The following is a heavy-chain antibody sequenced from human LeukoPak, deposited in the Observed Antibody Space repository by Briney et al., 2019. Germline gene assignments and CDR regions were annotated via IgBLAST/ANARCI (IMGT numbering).Heavy chain of an antibody. CDR1: GFTFSSYA. V-gene: IGHV3-30*04. J-gene: IGHJ6*03. Sequence: GGSLRLSCAASGFTFSSYAMHWVRQAPGKGLEWVAVISYDGSNKYYADSVKGRFTISRDNSKNTLYLQMNSLRVEDTAVYYCAKDLRKSPSRFGESFTKSYYCYMDVWGKGTTVTISS. CDR3: AKDLRKSPSRFGESFTKSYYCYMDV. D-gene: IGHD3-10*01. CDR2: ISYDGSNK.